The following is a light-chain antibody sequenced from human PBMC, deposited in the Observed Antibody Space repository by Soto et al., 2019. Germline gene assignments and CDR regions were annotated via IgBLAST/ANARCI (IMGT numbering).Light chain of an antibody. Sequence: QSALTQPASVSGSPGHSITISCTGASSDVGGYNYVSWYQHHPGKAPKLMIYDVSNRPSGVSNRFSGSKSGNTASLTISGLQPEDEADYYCCSYTTSNTRQIVFGTGTRSPS. CDR1: SSDVGGYNY. V-gene: IGLV2-14*03. CDR2: DVS. CDR3: CSYTTSNTRQIV. J-gene: IGLJ1*01.